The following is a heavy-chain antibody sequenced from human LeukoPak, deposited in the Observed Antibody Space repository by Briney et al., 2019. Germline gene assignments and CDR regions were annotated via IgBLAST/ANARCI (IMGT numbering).Heavy chain of an antibody. V-gene: IGHV3-21*01. CDR1: GFTFSSYS. CDR2: ISSSSSYI. Sequence: GGSLRLSCAASGFTFSSYSMNWVRQAPGKGLEWVSSISSSSSYIYYADSVKGRFTISRDNAKNSLYLQMNSLRAEDTAVYYCARASSWVVAANNWFDPWGQGILVTVSS. D-gene: IGHD2-15*01. J-gene: IGHJ5*02. CDR3: ARASSWVVAANNWFDP.